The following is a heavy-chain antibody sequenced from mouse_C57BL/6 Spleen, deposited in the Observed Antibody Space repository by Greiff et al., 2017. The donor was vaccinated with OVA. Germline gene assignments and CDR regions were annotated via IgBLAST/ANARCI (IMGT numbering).Heavy chain of an antibody. V-gene: IGHV5-12*01. J-gene: IGHJ2*01. CDR1: GFTFSDYY. CDR2: ISTGGGST. Sequence: EVQVVESGGGLVQPGGSLKLSCAASGFTFSDYYMYWVRQTPEKRLEWVAYISTGGGSTYYPDTVKGRFTISRDNAKNTLYLQMSRLKSEDTAMYYCARGDFDYWGQGTTLTVSS. CDR3: ARGDFDY.